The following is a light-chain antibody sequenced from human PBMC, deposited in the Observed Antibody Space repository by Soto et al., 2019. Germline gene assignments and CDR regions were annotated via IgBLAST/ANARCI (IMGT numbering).Light chain of an antibody. Sequence: DIQMTQSPFSLSASVGDRVTITCRASESVSSRLAWYQQKTGKAPKLLISEASSVASVVPSRISGSGSGTVFILTISRLQPDDVVSYCCQQYNYYRTFGQGTEVEIK. CDR1: ESVSSR. J-gene: IGKJ1*01. V-gene: IGKV1-5*03. CDR3: QQYNYYRT. CDR2: EAS.